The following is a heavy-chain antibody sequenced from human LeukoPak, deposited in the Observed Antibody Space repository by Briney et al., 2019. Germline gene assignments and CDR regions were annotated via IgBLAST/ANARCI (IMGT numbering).Heavy chain of an antibody. CDR3: ARDPQAYYYGSGSPAT. CDR1: GFTFSDFY. Sequence: GGSLRLSCAASGFTFSDFYMTWVRQAPGKGLEWVAVIAYDGVNKFFADSVKGRFSIARDNSKNTLYLQMNSLRDDDTAVYYCARDPQAYYYGSGSPATWGRGTLVTVSS. J-gene: IGHJ5*02. D-gene: IGHD3-10*01. CDR2: IAYDGVNK. V-gene: IGHV3-30*03.